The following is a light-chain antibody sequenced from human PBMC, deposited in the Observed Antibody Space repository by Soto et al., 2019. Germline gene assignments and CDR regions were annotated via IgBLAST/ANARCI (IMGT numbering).Light chain of an antibody. CDR3: ATWDDSVNGLV. V-gene: IGLV1-44*01. CDR2: SNN. CDR1: SSNIGENT. J-gene: IGLJ2*01. Sequence: QSVLTQPPSASGTPGQRVTISCSGSSSNIGENTVNWYQQFPGTAPKLLVYSNNQRPSGVPDRLSGSKSGTSASLAISGLQSDDEADYYCATWDDSVNGLVFGGGTKLTVL.